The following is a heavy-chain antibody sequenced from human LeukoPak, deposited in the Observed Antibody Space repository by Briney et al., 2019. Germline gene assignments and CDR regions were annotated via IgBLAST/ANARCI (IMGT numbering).Heavy chain of an antibody. CDR1: GGTFSSYA. Sequence: GASVKVSCKASGGTFSSYAISWVRQAPGQGLEWMGGIIPIFGTANYAQKFQGRVTITADESTSTAYMELSSLRSEDTAVYHCARVPAAMSYYHYYYMDVWGKGTTVTISS. J-gene: IGHJ6*03. CDR3: ARVPAAMSYYHYYYMDV. D-gene: IGHD2-2*01. V-gene: IGHV1-69*13. CDR2: IIPIFGTA.